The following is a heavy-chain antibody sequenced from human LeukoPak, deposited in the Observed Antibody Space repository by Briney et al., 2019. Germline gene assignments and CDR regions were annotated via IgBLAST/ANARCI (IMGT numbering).Heavy chain of an antibody. Sequence: GGSLRLSCVASGFTFKSYSMNWVRQAPGKGLEWVSSISSSSSYIYYADSVKGRFTISRDNAKNSLYLQMNSLRAEDTAVYYCARDPVGATPFDYWGQGTLVTVSS. CDR1: GFTFKSYS. CDR2: ISSSSSYI. CDR3: ARDPVGATPFDY. V-gene: IGHV3-21*01. D-gene: IGHD1-26*01. J-gene: IGHJ4*02.